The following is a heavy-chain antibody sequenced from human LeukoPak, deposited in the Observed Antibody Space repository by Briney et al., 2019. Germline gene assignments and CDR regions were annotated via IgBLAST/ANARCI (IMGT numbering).Heavy chain of an antibody. D-gene: IGHD6-19*01. CDR1: GFTFDDYG. J-gene: IGHJ3*02. Sequence: PGGSLRLSCAASGFTFDDYGMSWVRQAPGKGLEWVSGINWNGGSTGYADSVKGRFTISRDNAKNSLYLQMNSLRAEDTALYHCARDISSGWLNDAFDIWGQGTMVTVSS. V-gene: IGHV3-20*01. CDR3: ARDISSGWLNDAFDI. CDR2: INWNGGST.